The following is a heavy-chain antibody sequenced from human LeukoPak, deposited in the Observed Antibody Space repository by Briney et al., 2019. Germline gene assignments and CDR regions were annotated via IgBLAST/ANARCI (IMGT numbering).Heavy chain of an antibody. CDR3: ARAGYSYGTGYYFDY. V-gene: IGHV4-59*01. CDR2: IYYAGAT. CDR1: GGSISSYY. D-gene: IGHD5-18*01. Sequence: SETLSLTCTVSGGSISSYYWRWIRLPPGKGLEWIGYIYYAGATYYNPSLKSRVTISLDTSKNQFSLKLSSVTAADAAVYYCARAGYSYGTGYYFDYWGQGALVTVSS. J-gene: IGHJ4*02.